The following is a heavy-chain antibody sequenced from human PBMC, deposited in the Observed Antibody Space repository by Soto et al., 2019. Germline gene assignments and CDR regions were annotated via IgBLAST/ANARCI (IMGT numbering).Heavy chain of an antibody. J-gene: IGHJ4*02. V-gene: IGHV1-3*01. CDR2: INAGNGNT. Sequence: QVQLVQSGAEVKKPGASVKVSCKAFGYTFTSYAMHWVRQAPGQRLEWMGWINAGNGNTKYSQKFQGRVTITRDTSASTAYMELSSLRSEDTDVYYCARGPGCPEGPGDYWGQGTLVTVSS. CDR3: ARGPGCPEGPGDY. CDR1: GYTFTSYA.